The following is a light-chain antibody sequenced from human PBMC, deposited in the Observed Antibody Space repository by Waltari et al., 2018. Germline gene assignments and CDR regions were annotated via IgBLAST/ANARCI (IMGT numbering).Light chain of an antibody. CDR3: VLYMRRGIWV. V-gene: IGLV8-61*01. Sequence: QTVVTQEPSMSVSPGGTVTLTCGLNSGPVSTADYPSWYQHTPGQPPSTLIYVLNIRASGVPDRCPGSSLGNKAALTSTGVQAEDDAHYFCVLYMRRGIWVFGGGTKLTVL. CDR2: VLN. CDR1: SGPVSTADY. J-gene: IGLJ3*02.